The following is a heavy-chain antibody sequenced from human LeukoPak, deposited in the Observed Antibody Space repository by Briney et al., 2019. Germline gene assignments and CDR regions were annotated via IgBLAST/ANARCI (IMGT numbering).Heavy chain of an antibody. D-gene: IGHD1-26*01. Sequence: GESLKIPCKGSGYSFTSYWIGWVRQMPGKGLEWMGIIYPGDSDTRYSPSFQGQVTISADKSISTAYLQWSSLKASDTAMYYCARQLVGATTAATDWGQGTLVTVSS. V-gene: IGHV5-51*01. CDR3: ARQLVGATTAATD. J-gene: IGHJ4*02. CDR2: IYPGDSDT. CDR1: GYSFTSYW.